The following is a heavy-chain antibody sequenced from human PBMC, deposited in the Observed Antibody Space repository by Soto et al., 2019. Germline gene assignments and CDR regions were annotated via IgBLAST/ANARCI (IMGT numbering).Heavy chain of an antibody. CDR1: GGSISSYY. J-gene: IGHJ4*02. D-gene: IGHD2-2*01. V-gene: IGHV4-59*08. CDR2: IYYSGST. CDR3: ARLLHDCSSTSCYETMYYFDY. Sequence: SETLSLTCTVSGGSISSYYWSWIRQPPGKGLEWIGYIYYSGSTNYNPSPKSRVTISVDTSKNQFSLKLSSVTAADTAEYYCARLLHDCSSTSCYETMYYFDYWGQGTLVTVSS.